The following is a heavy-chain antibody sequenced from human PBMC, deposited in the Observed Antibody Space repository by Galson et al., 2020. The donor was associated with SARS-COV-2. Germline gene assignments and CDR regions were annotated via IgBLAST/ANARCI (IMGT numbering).Heavy chain of an antibody. D-gene: IGHD6-13*01. CDR2: ITSSITT. Sequence: GESLKISCAASGFTFSSYNMNWVRQAPGKGLEWVSFITSSITTYYADSVKGRFTISRDNAKNSLYLQMSGLRDDDTALYYCSRGLSSSWPFSDFWGQGALVTVSS. J-gene: IGHJ4*02. V-gene: IGHV3-48*02. CDR1: GFTFSSYN. CDR3: SRGLSSSWPFSDF.